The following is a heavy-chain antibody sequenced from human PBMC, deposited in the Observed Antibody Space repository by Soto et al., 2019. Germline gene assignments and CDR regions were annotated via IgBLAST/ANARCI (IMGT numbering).Heavy chain of an antibody. J-gene: IGHJ6*02. Sequence: QVQLVQSGAEVKKPGSSVKVSCKASGGTFSSYAISWVRQAPGQGLEWMGGIIPIFGTANYAQKFQGRVTITADESTSTAYMELSSLRSEDTAVYSCARARLGSITPLDLCYGMDVWGQGTTVTVSS. CDR3: ARARLGSITPLDLCYGMDV. V-gene: IGHV1-69*01. D-gene: IGHD3-16*01. CDR2: IIPIFGTA. CDR1: GGTFSSYA.